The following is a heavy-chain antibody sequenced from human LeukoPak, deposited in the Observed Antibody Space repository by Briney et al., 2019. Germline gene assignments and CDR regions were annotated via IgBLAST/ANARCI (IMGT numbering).Heavy chain of an antibody. J-gene: IGHJ6*03. CDR3: ARSHRKGYCTNGVCYRSPMDV. Sequence: SETLSLTCAVYGGSFSGYYWSWIRQPPGKGLEWIGEINHSGSTNYNPSLKSRVTISVDTSKNQFSLKLSSVTAADTAVYFCARSHRKGYCTNGVCYRSPMDVWGKGTTVTVSS. CDR2: INHSGST. CDR1: GGSFSGYY. V-gene: IGHV4-34*01. D-gene: IGHD2-8*01.